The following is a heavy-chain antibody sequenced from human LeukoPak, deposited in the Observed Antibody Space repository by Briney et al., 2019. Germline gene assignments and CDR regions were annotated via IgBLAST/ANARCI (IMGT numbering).Heavy chain of an antibody. CDR1: GYPFTTWE. V-gene: IGHV1-8*01. CDR3: ARGPRNDP. Sequence: ASVKASCKTSGYPFTTWEINWVRQAAGQGLEWMGWVHPNGGNTAYAQKFQGRVTMTRDTSISTAYMELSGLTSDDTAVYFCARGPRNDPWGQGTLATVSS. D-gene: IGHD1-14*01. CDR2: VHPNGGNT. J-gene: IGHJ5*02.